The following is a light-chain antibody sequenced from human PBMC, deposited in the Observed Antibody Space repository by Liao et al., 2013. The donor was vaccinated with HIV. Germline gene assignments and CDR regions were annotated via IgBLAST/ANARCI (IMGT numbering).Light chain of an antibody. V-gene: IGLV3-1*01. J-gene: IGLJ3*02. Sequence: SYELTQPPSLSVSPGQTVSITCSGDKLGDKHACWYQQKPGQSPVLVIFQNYKRPSGIPERFSGSNSGNTATLTISGTQPMDEADYYCQAWDTSTWVFGGGTKLTVL. CDR1: KLGDKH. CDR2: QNY. CDR3: QAWDTSTWV.